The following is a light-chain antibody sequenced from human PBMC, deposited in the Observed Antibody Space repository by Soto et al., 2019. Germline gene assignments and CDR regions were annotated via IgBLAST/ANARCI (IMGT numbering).Light chain of an antibody. Sequence: QSVLTQPPSVSGAPGQRVTISCTGSSSNIGAGHDVHWYQQLPGTAPKLLIYGNSNRPSGVPDRFSGSKSGTSASLAITGLQAEDEADYYCQSYDSSLSVSVFGTGTKLTVL. CDR3: QSYDSSLSVSV. CDR1: SSNIGAGHD. J-gene: IGLJ1*01. V-gene: IGLV1-40*01. CDR2: GNS.